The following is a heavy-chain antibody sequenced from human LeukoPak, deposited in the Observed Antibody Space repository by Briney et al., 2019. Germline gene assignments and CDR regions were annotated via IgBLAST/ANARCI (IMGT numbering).Heavy chain of an antibody. Sequence: GGSLRLSCAASGFTVSSNYMSWVRQAPGKGLEWVSVIYSGGSTYYADSVRGRFTISRDNSKNTLYLQMDSLRAEDTAVYYCARVGYSGYDYRSHYYDSSGYGAFDIWGQGTMVTVSS. CDR3: ARVGYSGYDYRSHYYDSSGYGAFDI. CDR1: GFTVSSNY. J-gene: IGHJ3*02. D-gene: IGHD3-22*01. CDR2: IYSGGST. V-gene: IGHV3-53*01.